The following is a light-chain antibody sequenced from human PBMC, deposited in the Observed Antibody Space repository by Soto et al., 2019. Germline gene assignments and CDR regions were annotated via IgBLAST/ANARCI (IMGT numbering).Light chain of an antibody. CDR3: QQYENLPP. CDR1: QNINND. CDR2: DAS. V-gene: IGKV1-33*01. J-gene: IGKJ5*01. Sequence: DMPMTHSPSSLSASVGDRVTITCQASQNINNDLNWYQQKPGRAPKLLIYDASNLEAGVPSRFRGSGSGTDFTFTISRLQPEDIATYYCQQYENLPPFGQGTRLEIK.